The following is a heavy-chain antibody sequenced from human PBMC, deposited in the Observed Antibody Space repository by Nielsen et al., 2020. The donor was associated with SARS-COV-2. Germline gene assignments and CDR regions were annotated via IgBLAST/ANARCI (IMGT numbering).Heavy chain of an antibody. V-gene: IGHV3-21*04. CDR3: ARGRDSGSYYPYYYYYYGMDV. Sequence: GESLKISCAASGFTFSSYSMNWVRQAPGKGLEWVSSISSSSSYIYYADSVKGRFTISRDNSKNTLYLQMNSLRAEDTAVYYCARGRDSGSYYPYYYYYYGMDVWGQGTTVTVSS. CDR1: GFTFSSYS. D-gene: IGHD1-26*01. J-gene: IGHJ6*02. CDR2: ISSSSSYI.